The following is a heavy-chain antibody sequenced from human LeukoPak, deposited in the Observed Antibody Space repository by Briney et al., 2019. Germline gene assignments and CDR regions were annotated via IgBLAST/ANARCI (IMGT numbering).Heavy chain of an antibody. Sequence: ASVKVSCKASGYTFTSYYMHWVRQAPGQGLEWMGWINPNSGGTNYAQKFQGRVTMTRDTSISTAYMELSRLRSDDTAVYYCARSDGYSGYDYEDYWGQGTLVTVSS. D-gene: IGHD5-12*01. J-gene: IGHJ4*02. CDR2: INPNSGGT. CDR1: GYTFTSYY. V-gene: IGHV1-2*02. CDR3: ARSDGYSGYDYEDY.